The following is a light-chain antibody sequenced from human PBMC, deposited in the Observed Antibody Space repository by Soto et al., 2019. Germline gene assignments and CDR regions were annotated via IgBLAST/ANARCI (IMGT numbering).Light chain of an antibody. Sequence: MTQSPLSLSVTPGEPASISCRSSQTLLHSSGDNYLNWYQQKPGKAPKLLIYAASSLQSGVPSRFSGSGSGTDFTLTISSLQPEDFATYYCQQSYSTPWAFGQGTKVDIK. CDR3: QQSYSTPWA. V-gene: IGKV1-39*01. J-gene: IGKJ1*01. CDR1: QTLLHSSGDNY. CDR2: AAS.